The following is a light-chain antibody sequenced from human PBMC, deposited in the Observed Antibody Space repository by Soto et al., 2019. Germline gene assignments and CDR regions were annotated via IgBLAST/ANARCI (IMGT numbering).Light chain of an antibody. J-gene: IGKJ5*01. CDR1: QSVSSN. V-gene: IGKV3-15*01. Sequence: EIVMTQSPATLSVSPGERATLSCRASQSVSSNLAWYQQKPGQAPRLLIYATSTRATGIPDRFSGSGSGTEFTLTISSLQSEDLAVYHCQQYDNKPPITFGQGTRLEIK. CDR2: ATS. CDR3: QQYDNKPPIT.